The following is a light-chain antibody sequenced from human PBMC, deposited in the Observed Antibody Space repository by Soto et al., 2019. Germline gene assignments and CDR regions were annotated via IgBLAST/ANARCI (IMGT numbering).Light chain of an antibody. V-gene: IGKV1-39*01. Sequence: DIQMTQSPSSLYASIGDRVTITCRASQSISTYLSWYQKKAGKAPKLLISAASTLRDGVPPRFSGSGSGTDFTLTISSLQPEDFAVYYCQKNYSSPRTFGQGTKV. CDR3: QKNYSSPRT. CDR2: AAS. CDR1: QSISTY. J-gene: IGKJ1*01.